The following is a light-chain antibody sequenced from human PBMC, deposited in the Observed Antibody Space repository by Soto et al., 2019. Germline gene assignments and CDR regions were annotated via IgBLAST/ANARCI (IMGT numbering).Light chain of an antibody. J-gene: IGKJ1*01. CDR1: QSVNSN. CDR2: GAS. Sequence: EIVMTQSPATLSVSPGERATLSCRASQSVNSNLAWYQQKPGQAPRLLIYGASTRATGVPARFSGSGSGTEFTLTVSSLQSEDFAVDFCQQYNNWPTFGQGTNLAIK. V-gene: IGKV3-15*01. CDR3: QQYNNWPT.